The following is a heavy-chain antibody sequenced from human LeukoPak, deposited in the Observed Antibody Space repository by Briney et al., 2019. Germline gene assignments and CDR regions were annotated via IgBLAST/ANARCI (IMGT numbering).Heavy chain of an antibody. D-gene: IGHD1-26*01. V-gene: IGHV3-74*01. CDR1: GFTFRIYW. Sequence: GGSLRLSCTASGFTFRIYWMDWVRQAPGKGLVWVSRINNKGSNTNYADSVKGRFTISRDNAKNTLYLEMNSLRAEDTAVYYCASFGAHDWLDPRGQGTLVTVSS. CDR2: INNKGSNT. CDR3: ASFGAHDWLDP. J-gene: IGHJ5*02.